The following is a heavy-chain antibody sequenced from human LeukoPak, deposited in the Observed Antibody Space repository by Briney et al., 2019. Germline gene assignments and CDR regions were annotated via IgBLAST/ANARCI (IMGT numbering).Heavy chain of an antibody. CDR1: GYTFTGYY. V-gene: IGHV1-2*02. CDR3: ARAVVVVVAATRASHFDY. Sequence: GASVKVSCKASGYTFTGYYMHWVRQAPGQGLEWMGWINPNSGGTNYAQKFQGRVTMTRDTSISTAYMELSRLRSDDTAVYYCARAVVVVVAATRASHFDYWGQGTLVTVSS. J-gene: IGHJ4*02. CDR2: INPNSGGT. D-gene: IGHD2-15*01.